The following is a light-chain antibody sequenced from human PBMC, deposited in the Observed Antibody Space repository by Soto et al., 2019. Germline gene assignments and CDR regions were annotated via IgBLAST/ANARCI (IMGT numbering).Light chain of an antibody. V-gene: IGKV3-15*01. CDR2: GAS. J-gene: IGKJ2*01. CDR3: QQYNNWPPRYT. CDR1: QSVNSN. Sequence: EIVMTQSPATLSVSPGERATLSCRASQSVNSNLAWYQQKPGQAPRLLIYGASTRATGIPARFSGSGSGTEFTLTISSLESEDFAVYYCQQYNNWPPRYTFGQGTKREIK.